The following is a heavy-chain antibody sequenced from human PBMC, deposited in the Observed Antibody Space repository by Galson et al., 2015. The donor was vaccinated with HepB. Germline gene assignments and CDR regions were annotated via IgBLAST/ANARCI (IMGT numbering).Heavy chain of an antibody. CDR2: INPSDGST. V-gene: IGHV1-46*04. CDR3: ARGRHYYDSSSQGPFDY. CDR1: GYTFTSKY. Sequence: SVKVSCKASGYTFTSKYLQWVRQAPGQGLERMGIINPSDGSTDYARKLRGRVTMTRDTPTSTVYMELSSLRSEDTAMYYCARGRHYYDSSSQGPFDYWGQGTLVTVSS. D-gene: IGHD3-22*01. J-gene: IGHJ4*02.